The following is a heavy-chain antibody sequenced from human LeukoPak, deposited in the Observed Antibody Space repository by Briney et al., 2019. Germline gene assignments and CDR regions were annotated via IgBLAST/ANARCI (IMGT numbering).Heavy chain of an antibody. V-gene: IGHV3-74*01. Sequence: GGSLRLSCAASGFTFSNHWMHWVRQAPGKGLVWVSHINSDGSSTNYADSVNGRFTISRDNAKNTLYLQMNSLRAEDTAVYYCARNDLFTSYYFDSWGQGTLVTVSS. J-gene: IGHJ4*02. D-gene: IGHD3/OR15-3a*01. CDR1: GFTFSNHW. CDR3: ARNDLFTSYYFDS. CDR2: INSDGSST.